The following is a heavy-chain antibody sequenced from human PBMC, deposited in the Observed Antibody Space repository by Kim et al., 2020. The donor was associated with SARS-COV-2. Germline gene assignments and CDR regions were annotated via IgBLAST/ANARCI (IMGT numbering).Heavy chain of an antibody. J-gene: IGHJ4*02. CDR2: ISWNSGSI. D-gene: IGHD5-18*01. CDR3: AKAYSYALFDY. V-gene: IGHV3-9*01. Sequence: GGSLRLSCAASGFTFDDYAMHWVRQAPGKGLEWVSGISWNSGSIGYADSVKGRFTISRDNAKNSLYLQMNSLRAEDTALYYCAKAYSYALFDYWGQGTLVTVSS. CDR1: GFTFDDYA.